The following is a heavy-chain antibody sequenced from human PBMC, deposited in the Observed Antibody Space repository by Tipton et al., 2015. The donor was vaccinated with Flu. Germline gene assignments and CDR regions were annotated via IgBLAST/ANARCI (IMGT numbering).Heavy chain of an antibody. CDR3: ARQKGGISSGYYFYFDY. J-gene: IGHJ4*02. D-gene: IGHD3-22*01. CDR1: GDSISSSSYY. V-gene: IGHV4-39*07. Sequence: TLSLTCTVSGDSISSSSYYWGWIRQPPGEGLEWIGSIYYSGSTYYNPSLESRVTISLDTSKKRFSMKLSSVTAADTAVYYCARQKGGISSGYYFYFDYWAQGTLVPVPS. CDR2: IYYSGST.